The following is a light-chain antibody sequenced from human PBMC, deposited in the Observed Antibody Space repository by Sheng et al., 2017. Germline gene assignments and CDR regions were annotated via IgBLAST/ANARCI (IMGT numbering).Light chain of an antibody. CDR2: DAS. Sequence: DIQMTQSPSSLSASVGDRVTITCQASQDISNYLNWFQQKPGKAPKLLIYDASNLETGVPSRFSGSGSGTDFTFTISSLQPEDIATYYCQQYDNLPYTFGPGDQ. CDR3: QQYDNLPYT. V-gene: IGKV1-33*01. J-gene: IGKJ2*01. CDR1: QDISNY.